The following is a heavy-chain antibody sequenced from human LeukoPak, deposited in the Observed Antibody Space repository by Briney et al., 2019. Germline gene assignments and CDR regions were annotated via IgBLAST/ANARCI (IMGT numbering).Heavy chain of an antibody. CDR3: AKAQHRLVVPATFDY. J-gene: IGHJ4*02. Sequence: GGSLRLSCAASGFTFSSYAMSWVRQAPGKGLEWVSAISGSGGSTYYADSVKGRFTISRDNSKNTLCLQMNSLRAEDTAVYYCAKAQHRLVVPATFDYWGQGTLVTVSS. D-gene: IGHD2-8*02. CDR1: GFTFSSYA. CDR2: ISGSGGST. V-gene: IGHV3-23*01.